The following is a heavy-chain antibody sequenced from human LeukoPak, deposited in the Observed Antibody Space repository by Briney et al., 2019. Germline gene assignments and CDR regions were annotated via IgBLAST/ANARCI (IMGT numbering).Heavy chain of an antibody. J-gene: IGHJ4*02. D-gene: IGHD3-9*01. CDR1: GYTFTGYY. V-gene: IGHV1-2*02. Sequence: ASVNVSCKASGYTFTGYYMHWVRQAPGQGLEWMGWINPNSDGTKYAQKFQGRVNMTRDTSISRAYMEVIRLTSDDTAVYYCARAPPYNILTGYRLFDYWGQGTLVTVSS. CDR2: INPNSDGT. CDR3: ARAPPYNILTGYRLFDY.